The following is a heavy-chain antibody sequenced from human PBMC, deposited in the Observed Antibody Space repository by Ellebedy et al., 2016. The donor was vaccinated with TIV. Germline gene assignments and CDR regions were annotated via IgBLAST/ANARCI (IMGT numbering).Heavy chain of an antibody. CDR2: IYHSGST. J-gene: IGHJ3*02. Sequence: SETLSLTCTVSGGSISSYYWSWIRQPPGRGLEWIGEIYHSGSTNYNPSLKSRVTISVDKSKNQFSLKLSSVTAADTAVYYCARDGSGSWAFDIWGQGTMVTVSS. CDR1: GGSISSYY. D-gene: IGHD3-10*01. V-gene: IGHV4-59*12. CDR3: ARDGSGSWAFDI.